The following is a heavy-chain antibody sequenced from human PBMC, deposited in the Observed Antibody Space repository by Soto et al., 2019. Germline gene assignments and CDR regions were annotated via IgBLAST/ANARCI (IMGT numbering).Heavy chain of an antibody. CDR3: VGGWHGFDP. CDR2: IYYSGST. J-gene: IGHJ5*02. CDR1: EGSIINGGYR. D-gene: IGHD3-16*01. Sequence: SETICLTCTVAEGSIINGGYRWSWIRQPPGKGLEWIGYIYYSGSTNYNPSLKSRVTISVDTSKNQFSLKLSSVTAADTAVYYCVGGWHGFDPWGQGTLVTVSS. V-gene: IGHV4-61*08.